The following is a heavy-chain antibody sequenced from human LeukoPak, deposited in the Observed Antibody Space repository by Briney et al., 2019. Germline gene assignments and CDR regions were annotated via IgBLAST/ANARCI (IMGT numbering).Heavy chain of an antibody. Sequence: SETLSLXCAVYGGSFSGYYWSWSRQPPGKGLEWIGEINHSGSTNYNPSLKSRVTISVDTSKNQFSLKLSSVTAADTAVYYCARVRVRGVNDYWGQGTLVTVSS. CDR1: GGSFSGYY. CDR3: ARVRVRGVNDY. V-gene: IGHV4-34*01. J-gene: IGHJ4*02. D-gene: IGHD3-10*01. CDR2: INHSGST.